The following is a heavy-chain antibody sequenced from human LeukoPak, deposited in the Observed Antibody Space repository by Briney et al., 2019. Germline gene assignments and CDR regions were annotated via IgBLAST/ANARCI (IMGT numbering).Heavy chain of an antibody. CDR2: IKSKNVGGTT. J-gene: IGHJ5*02. CDR1: GFTFNNAW. Sequence: GGSLRLSCAASGFTFNNAWMNWVRQAPGKGLEWVGRIKSKNVGGTTDYAAPVKGRFTISRNDSKNTVYLQMNSLKIEDTAVYYCTSHAAFDPWGQGTLVTV. V-gene: IGHV3-15*01. CDR3: TSHAAFDP.